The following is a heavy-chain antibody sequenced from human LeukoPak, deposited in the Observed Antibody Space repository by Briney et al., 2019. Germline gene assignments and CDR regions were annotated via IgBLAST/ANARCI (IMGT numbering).Heavy chain of an antibody. J-gene: IGHJ4*02. CDR2: IYSGGST. Sequence: GGSLRLSCAASGFTVSSNYMSWVCQAPGKGLEWVSVIYSGGSTYYADPVKGRFTISRDNSKNTLYLQMNSLRAEDTAVYYCARGHDSSGYYYVDWGQGTLVTVSS. CDR1: GFTVSSNY. V-gene: IGHV3-53*01. D-gene: IGHD3-22*01. CDR3: ARGHDSSGYYYVD.